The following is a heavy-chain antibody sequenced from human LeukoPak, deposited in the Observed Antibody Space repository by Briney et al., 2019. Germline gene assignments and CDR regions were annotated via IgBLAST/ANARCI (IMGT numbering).Heavy chain of an antibody. CDR1: GVSLDNYA. V-gene: IGHV3-30*04. CDR3: AGGAGFLIDY. D-gene: IGHD2/OR15-2a*01. Sequence: GGSLRLSCAPSGVSLDNYALDWVRQAPGKGLEWVAAISYDGSKTYYTDSVKGRFTIPRDNAKNSLYLQMNSLRADDTAVYFCAGGAGFLIDYWGQGALVTVSS. CDR2: ISYDGSKT. J-gene: IGHJ4*02.